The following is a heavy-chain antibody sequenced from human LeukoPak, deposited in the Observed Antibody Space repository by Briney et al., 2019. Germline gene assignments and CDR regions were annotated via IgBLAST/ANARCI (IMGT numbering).Heavy chain of an antibody. J-gene: IGHJ4*02. Sequence: ASVKVSCKASGYTFTSYGISWVRQAPGQGLEWMGWISAYNGNTNYAQKLQGRVTMIRDTSTSTAYMELRSLRSDDTAVYYCAAPCGVPAAFSFDYWGQGTLVTVSS. CDR1: GYTFTSYG. CDR3: AAPCGVPAAFSFDY. V-gene: IGHV1-18*01. CDR2: ISAYNGNT. D-gene: IGHD2-2*01.